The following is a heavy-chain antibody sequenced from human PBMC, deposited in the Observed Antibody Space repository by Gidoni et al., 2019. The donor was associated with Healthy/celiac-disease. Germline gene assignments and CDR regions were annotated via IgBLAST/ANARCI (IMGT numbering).Heavy chain of an antibody. CDR2: ISSSSSYI. V-gene: IGHV3-21*01. CDR3: AQDGILTGYYMS. J-gene: IGHJ4*02. Sequence: EVQLVESGGGLVKPGGSLRLSCAASGFTFSSYSMNWVRQAPGKGLEWVSSISSSSSYIYYADSVKGRFTISRDNAKNSLYLQMNSLRAEDTAVYYCAQDGILTGYYMSWGQGTLVTVSS. CDR1: GFTFSSYS. D-gene: IGHD3-9*01.